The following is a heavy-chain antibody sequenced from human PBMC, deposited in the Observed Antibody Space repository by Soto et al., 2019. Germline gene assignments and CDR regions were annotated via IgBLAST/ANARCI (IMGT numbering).Heavy chain of an antibody. CDR3: ARVPYDYGWGSYRYPQYYFDY. V-gene: IGHV4-39*01. Sequence: SETLSLTCTVSGGSISSSSYYWGWIRQPPGKGLEWIGSIYYSGSTYYNPSLKSRVTISVDTSKNQFSLKLSSVTAADTAVYYCARVPYDYGWGSYRYPQYYFDYWGQRTLVTVSS. CDR1: GGSISSSSYY. D-gene: IGHD3-16*02. J-gene: IGHJ4*02. CDR2: IYYSGST.